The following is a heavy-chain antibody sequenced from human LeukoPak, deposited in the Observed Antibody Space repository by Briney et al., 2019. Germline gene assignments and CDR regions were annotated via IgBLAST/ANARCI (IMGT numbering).Heavy chain of an antibody. D-gene: IGHD4-17*01. CDR2: IYHSGST. V-gene: IGHV4-30-2*01. CDR3: ARESGDAFDY. Sequence: SQTLSLTCAVSGGSISSGGYSWSWIRQPPGKDLEWIGYIYHSGSTYYNPSLKSRVTISVDRSKNQFSLKLSSVTAADTAVYYCARESGDAFDYWGQGTLVTVSS. J-gene: IGHJ4*02. CDR1: GGSISSGGYS.